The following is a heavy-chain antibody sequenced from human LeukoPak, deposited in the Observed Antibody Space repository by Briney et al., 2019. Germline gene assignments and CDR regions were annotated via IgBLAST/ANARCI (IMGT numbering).Heavy chain of an antibody. Sequence: PGGSSRLSCAASGFTFSSFTMNWVRQAPGKGLEWVSSISSSGGDMYYAESVKGRFTISRDNAKNSLYLQMNSLRAEDSAVYFCASSRVATSDSWGQGTLVTVSS. CDR3: ASSRVATSDS. J-gene: IGHJ4*02. CDR2: ISSSGGDM. D-gene: IGHD5-12*01. CDR1: GFTFSSFT. V-gene: IGHV3-21*01.